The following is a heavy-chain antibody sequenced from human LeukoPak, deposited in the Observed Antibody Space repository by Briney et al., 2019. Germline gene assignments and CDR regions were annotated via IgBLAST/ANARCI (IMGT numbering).Heavy chain of an antibody. CDR2: INHSGST. V-gene: IGHV4-34*01. Sequence: PGGSLRLSCVASGFTFSASTMHWIRQPPGKGLEWIGEINHSGSTNYNPSLKSRVTISVDTSKNQFSLKLSSVTAADTAVYYCARLFGDYEDAFDIWGQGTMVTVSS. J-gene: IGHJ3*02. CDR3: ARLFGDYEDAFDI. D-gene: IGHD4-17*01. CDR1: GFTFSAST.